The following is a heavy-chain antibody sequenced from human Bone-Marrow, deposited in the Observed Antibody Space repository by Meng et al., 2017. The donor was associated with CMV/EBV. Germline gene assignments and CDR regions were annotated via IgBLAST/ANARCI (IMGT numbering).Heavy chain of an antibody. CDR3: AREVTMVRGVIYYYGMDV. CDR1: GGSLSSGSFY. V-gene: IGHV4-61*01. D-gene: IGHD3-10*01. J-gene: IGHJ6*02. CDR2: IYYSGST. Sequence: SETLSLTCTVSGGSLSSGSFYWGWIRQPPGKGLEWIGYIYYSGSTNYNPSLKSRVTISVDTSKNQFSLKLSSVTAADTAVYYCAREVTMVRGVIYYYGMDVWGQGTTVTVSS.